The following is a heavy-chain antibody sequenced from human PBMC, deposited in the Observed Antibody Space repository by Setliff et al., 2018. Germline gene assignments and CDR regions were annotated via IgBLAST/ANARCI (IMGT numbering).Heavy chain of an antibody. CDR1: GGSFSGYY. J-gene: IGHJ4*02. V-gene: IGHV4-34*01. D-gene: IGHD3-10*02. CDR2: INHSGST. CDR3: ARYVHFANHFDF. Sequence: SETLSLTCAVYGGSFSGYYWSWIRQPPGKGLEWIGEINHSGSTNYNPSLKSRVTISVDTSKNQFSLKLSSVTAADTAVYYCARYVHFANHFDFWGQGTLVTVSS.